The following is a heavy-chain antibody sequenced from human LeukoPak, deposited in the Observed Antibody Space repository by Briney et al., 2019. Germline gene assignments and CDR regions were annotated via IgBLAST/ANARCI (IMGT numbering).Heavy chain of an antibody. V-gene: IGHV3-74*01. CDR3: VSGYYYSVMDV. CDR1: GFTFSDYW. CDR2: IDGDGSTT. J-gene: IGHJ6*02. Sequence: GGSLRLSCAASGFTFSDYWMHWVRQAPGKGLVWVSRIDGDGSTTTYADSVKGRFTISRDNVKNTLYLNMNSLRGDDTAVYYCVSGYYYSVMDVWGQGTTVTVSS.